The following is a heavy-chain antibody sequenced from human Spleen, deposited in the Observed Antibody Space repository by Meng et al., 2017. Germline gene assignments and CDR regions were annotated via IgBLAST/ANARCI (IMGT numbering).Heavy chain of an antibody. J-gene: IGHJ4*02. CDR3: ARDAGYCSGGSCYSVDYFDY. D-gene: IGHD2-15*01. Sequence: GESLKISCAASGFTFSDYYMSWIRQAPGKGLEWVSYISSSGSTIYYADSVKGRFTISRDNAKNSLFLQMNSLRAEDTAVYFCARDAGYCSGGSCYSVDYFDYWGQGVLVTVSS. CDR2: ISSSGSTI. CDR1: GFTFSDYY. V-gene: IGHV3-11*01.